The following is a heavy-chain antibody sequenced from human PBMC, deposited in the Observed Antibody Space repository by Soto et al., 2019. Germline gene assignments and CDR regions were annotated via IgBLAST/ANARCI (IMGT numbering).Heavy chain of an antibody. V-gene: IGHV4-30-2*01. CDR2: IYHSGTT. J-gene: IGHJ5*02. D-gene: IGHD3-10*01. CDR1: GGSVSGAGYS. Sequence: PSETLSITCAVSGGSVSGAGYSWSWIRQPPGGGLDWIGYIYHSGTTYCNPSLKTRLTMSLDRSNNKFSLTLNSVTAADTALYFCARAQFYSGSGNYNNLMFDAWGKGTQVTVSS. CDR3: ARAQFYSGSGNYNNLMFDA.